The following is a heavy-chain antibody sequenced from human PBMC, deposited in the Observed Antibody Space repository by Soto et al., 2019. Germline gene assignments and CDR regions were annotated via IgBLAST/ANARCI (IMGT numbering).Heavy chain of an antibody. CDR2: ISYDGSNK. CDR1: GFTFSSYG. V-gene: IGHV3-30*03. CDR3: ATQDIVVPAATHPLNYSYYYGMDV. Sequence: QVQLVESGGGVVQPGRSLRLSCAASGFTFSSYGMHWVRQAPGKGLEWVAVISYDGSNKYYADSVKGRFTISRDNSKNTLYLQMNSLRPEDTAVYYCATQDIVVPAATHPLNYSYYYGMDVWGQGTTVTVSS. D-gene: IGHD2-2*01. J-gene: IGHJ6*02.